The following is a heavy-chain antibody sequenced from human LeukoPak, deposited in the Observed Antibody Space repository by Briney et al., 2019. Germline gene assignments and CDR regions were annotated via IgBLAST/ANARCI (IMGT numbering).Heavy chain of an antibody. J-gene: IGHJ4*02. D-gene: IGHD3-22*01. V-gene: IGHV3-48*01. CDR1: GFTFSTYH. Sequence: PGGSLRLSCAAASGFTFSTYHINWVRQAPGKGLEWVSYISRSSTTIYYADSVKGRFTISRDNAKNSLYLQMSSLRAEDTAVNHCATDYYDSSGYYTGSYWGQGTLVTVSS. CDR3: ATDYYDSSGYYTGSY. CDR2: ISRSSTTI.